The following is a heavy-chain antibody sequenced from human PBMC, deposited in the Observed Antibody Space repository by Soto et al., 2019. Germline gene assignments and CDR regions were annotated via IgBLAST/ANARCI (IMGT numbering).Heavy chain of an antibody. Sequence: PGGSLRLSCAASGFTFNSYAMSWVRQAPGKGLEWVSVISASGGSTYYADSVKGRFTISRDNSKNTVYLRMNSLRAEDTAIYYCAKCKSTMREHLDPWGQGTLVTAPQ. CDR1: GFTFNSYA. CDR3: AKCKSTMREHLDP. V-gene: IGHV3-23*01. CDR2: ISASGGST. D-gene: IGHD1-26*01. J-gene: IGHJ5*02.